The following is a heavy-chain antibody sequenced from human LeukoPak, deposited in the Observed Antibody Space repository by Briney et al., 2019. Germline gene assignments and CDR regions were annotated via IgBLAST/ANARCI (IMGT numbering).Heavy chain of an antibody. CDR2: IYTSGST. D-gene: IGHD6-13*01. V-gene: IGHV4-4*07. CDR1: GGSISSYY. Sequence: SETLSLTCTVSGGSISSYYWSWIRQPAGKGLEWIGRIYTSGSTNYNPSLKSRVTMSVDTSKNQFSLKLSSVTAADTAVYYCAREIAAAGLYYYYYYMDVWGKGTTVTVSS. J-gene: IGHJ6*03. CDR3: AREIAAAGLYYYYYYMDV.